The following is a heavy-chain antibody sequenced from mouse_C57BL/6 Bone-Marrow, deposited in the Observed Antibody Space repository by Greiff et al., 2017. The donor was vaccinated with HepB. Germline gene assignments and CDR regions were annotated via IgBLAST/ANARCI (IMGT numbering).Heavy chain of an antibody. J-gene: IGHJ4*01. V-gene: IGHV1-72*01. Sequence: QVQLQQSGAELVKPGASVKLSCKASGYTFTSYWMHWVKQRPGRGLEWIGRIDPNSGGTKYNEKFKSKATLTVDKPSSTAYMQLSSLTSEDSAVYYCARGTTVVATVVRNAMDYWGQGTSVTVSS. CDR1: GYTFTSYW. CDR3: ARGTTVVATVVRNAMDY. D-gene: IGHD1-1*01. CDR2: IDPNSGGT.